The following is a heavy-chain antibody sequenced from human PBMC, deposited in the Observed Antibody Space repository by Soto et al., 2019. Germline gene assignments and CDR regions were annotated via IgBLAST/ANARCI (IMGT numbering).Heavy chain of an antibody. CDR2: IYYSGST. CDR1: GGSISSSSYY. CDR3: ASPKIAFYNWFDP. Sequence: SETLSLTCTVSGGSISSSSYYWGWICQPPGKGLEWIGSIYYSGSTYYNPSLKSRVTISVDTSKNQFSLKLSSVTAADTAVYYCASPKIAFYNWFDPWGQGTLVTVSS. V-gene: IGHV4-39*01. J-gene: IGHJ5*02. D-gene: IGHD3-3*02.